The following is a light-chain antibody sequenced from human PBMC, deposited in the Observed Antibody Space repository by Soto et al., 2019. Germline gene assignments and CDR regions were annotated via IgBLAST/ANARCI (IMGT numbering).Light chain of an antibody. V-gene: IGLV2-23*02. CDR2: EVT. CDR3: CSYAGNSEV. Sequence: LTQPASVSGSPGQSITIPCTGTSGDVGSYNLVSWYQQHPGKAPKLLIYEVTERPSGVSNRFSGSKSGNTASLTISGLQPDDEADYYCCSYAGNSEVFGTGTKVTVL. J-gene: IGLJ1*01. CDR1: SGDVGSYNL.